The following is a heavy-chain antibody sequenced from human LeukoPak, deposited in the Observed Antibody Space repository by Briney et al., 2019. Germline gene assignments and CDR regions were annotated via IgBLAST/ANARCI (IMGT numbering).Heavy chain of an antibody. CDR3: AREFHSSSGGSWIY. V-gene: IGHV3-9*01. J-gene: IGHJ4*02. CDR1: GFTFDDYA. CDR2: ISWNSGII. Sequence: GGSLRLSCAASGFTFDDYAMHWVRQAPGKGLEWVSSISWNSGIIGYADSVKGRFTISRDNAKNSLYLQMNSLRAEDTAVYYCAREFHSSSGGSWIYWGRGTLVTVSS. D-gene: IGHD2-15*01.